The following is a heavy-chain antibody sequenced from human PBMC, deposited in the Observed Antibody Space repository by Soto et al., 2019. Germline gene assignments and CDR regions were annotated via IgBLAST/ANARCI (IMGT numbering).Heavy chain of an antibody. V-gene: IGHV1-3*05. J-gene: IGHJ6*02. CDR1: GYTFTSYA. D-gene: IGHD3-10*01. CDR2: INAGNGIT. Sequence: QVQLVQSGAEEKKPGASVKVSCKASGYTFTSYAMHWVRQAPGQRLEWMGWINAGNGITKYSQKFQGRVTITRDTSASTAYMELSSLRSEDTAVYYCSGSYSYYGMDVWGQGTTVTVSS. CDR3: SGSYSYYGMDV.